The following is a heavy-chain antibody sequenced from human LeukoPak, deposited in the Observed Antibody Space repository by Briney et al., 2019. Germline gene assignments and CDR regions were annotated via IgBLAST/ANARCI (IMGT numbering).Heavy chain of an antibody. Sequence: GGSLRLSCAASGFTFSSYAMHWVRLAPGKGLEWVAVISYDGSSKYYADSVKGRFTISRDNSKNTLYLQMNSLRAGDTAVYYSAKDPIDWGTIYFDYWGQGTLVTVSS. D-gene: IGHD3-9*01. CDR3: AKDPIDWGTIYFDY. CDR1: GFTFSSYA. J-gene: IGHJ4*02. V-gene: IGHV3-30*04. CDR2: ISYDGSSK.